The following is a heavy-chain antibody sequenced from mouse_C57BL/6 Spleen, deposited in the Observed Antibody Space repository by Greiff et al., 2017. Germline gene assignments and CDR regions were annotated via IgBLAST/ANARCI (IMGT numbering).Heavy chain of an antibody. D-gene: IGHD6-1*01. CDR2: ISSGGSYT. V-gene: IGHV5-6*01. CDR3: AATSGELLGWFAY. CDR1: GFTFSSYG. J-gene: IGHJ3*01. Sequence: EVKLVESGGDLVKPGGSLKLSCAASGFTFSSYGMSWVRQTPDKRLEWVATISSGGSYTYYPDSLKGRFTISRDNAKNTLYLQMSSLKSEDTAIYYCAATSGELLGWFAYWGQGTLVTVSA.